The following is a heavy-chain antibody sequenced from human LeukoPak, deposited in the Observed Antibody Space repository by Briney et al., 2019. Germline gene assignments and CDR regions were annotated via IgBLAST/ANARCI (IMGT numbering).Heavy chain of an antibody. CDR1: GFTFSSYA. V-gene: IGHV3-30*02. Sequence: GRSLRLSCAASGFTFSSYAMHWVRQAPGKGLEWVAFIRYDGSNKYYADSVKGRFTISRDTSKNTLYLQMNSLRAEDTAVYYCAKERRYFDWLEGIDYWGQGTLVTVSS. J-gene: IGHJ4*02. D-gene: IGHD3-9*01. CDR3: AKERRYFDWLEGIDY. CDR2: IRYDGSNK.